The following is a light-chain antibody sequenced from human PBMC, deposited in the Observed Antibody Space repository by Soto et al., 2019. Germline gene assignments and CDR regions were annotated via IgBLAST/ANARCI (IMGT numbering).Light chain of an antibody. V-gene: IGKV3-15*01. CDR1: QNLXNC. CDR2: GIA. J-gene: IGKJ5*01. Sequence: EIVLTQYPATLSMSRGERATLTCRASQNLXNCLNWFEQKAGKAPRILSXGIATRATGISARFIGSGSGKEFTLTISSLQSEYFAVYYCQQYNNWPPSTFGQGTRLEIK. CDR3: QQYNNWPPST.